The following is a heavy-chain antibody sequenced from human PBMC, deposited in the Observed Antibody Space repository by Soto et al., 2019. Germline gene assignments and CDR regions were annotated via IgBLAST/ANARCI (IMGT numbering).Heavy chain of an antibody. CDR2: INPKSGGT. CDR3: ARAGGGGWFDP. D-gene: IGHD2-15*01. V-gene: IGHV1-2*02. CDR1: GDTFTANF. J-gene: IGHJ5*02. Sequence: ASVKVSCKASGDTFTANFLHWVRQAPGQQFEWMGWINPKSGGTKYPQNFQGRVTMTRDTSLSTVYMTLSGLTSEDTAVYYCARAGGGGWFDPWGQGTLVTVSS.